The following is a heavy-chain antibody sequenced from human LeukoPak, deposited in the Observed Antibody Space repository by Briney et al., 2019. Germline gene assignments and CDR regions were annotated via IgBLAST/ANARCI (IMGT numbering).Heavy chain of an antibody. CDR3: ARGGGRGITMVRGVSPLPDI. CDR1: GGSIGSYY. Sequence: SETLSLTCTVSGGSIGSYYWSWIRQPPGKGLEWIGYIYYSGSTNYNPSLKSRVTISVDTSKNQFSLKLSSVTAADTAVYYCARGGGRGITMVRGVSPLPDIWGQGTMVTVSS. D-gene: IGHD3-10*01. J-gene: IGHJ3*02. V-gene: IGHV4-59*01. CDR2: IYYSGST.